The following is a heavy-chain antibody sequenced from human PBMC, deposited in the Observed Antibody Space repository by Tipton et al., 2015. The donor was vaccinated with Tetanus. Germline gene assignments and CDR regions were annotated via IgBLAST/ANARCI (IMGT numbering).Heavy chain of an antibody. J-gene: IGHJ4*02. V-gene: IGHV5-51*01. Sequence: VQLVQSGGEVKKPGESLKISCKGSGYIFNNYWIGWVRQKPGKGLEWMGIIYPGDSDTRYSPSFQGQVTISADKSINTAYLQWSSLKASDTSMFYCARAHCTDGVCNFDFWGQGALVTVAS. CDR3: ARAHCTDGVCNFDF. CDR1: GYIFNNYW. D-gene: IGHD2-8*01. CDR2: IYPGDSDT.